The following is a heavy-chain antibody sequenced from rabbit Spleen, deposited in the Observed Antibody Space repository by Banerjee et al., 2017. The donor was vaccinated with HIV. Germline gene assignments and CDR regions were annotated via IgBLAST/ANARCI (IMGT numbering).Heavy chain of an antibody. V-gene: IGHV1S40*01. CDR3: ARQRYDEYGQLDL. Sequence: QSLEESGGDLVKPGASLTLTCTASGFSFSSNYYMYWVRQAPGKGLEWIAYIYGGSSGTTYYASWAKGRFTISKTSSTTVTLQMASLTAADTATYFCARQRYDEYGQLDLWGQGTLVTVS. CDR2: IYGGSSGTT. J-gene: IGHJ3*01. CDR1: GFSFSSNYY. D-gene: IGHD2-1*01.